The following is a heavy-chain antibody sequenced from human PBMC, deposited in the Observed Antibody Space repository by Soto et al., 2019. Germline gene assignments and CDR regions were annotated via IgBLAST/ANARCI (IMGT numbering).Heavy chain of an antibody. D-gene: IGHD3-10*01. V-gene: IGHV3-30*18. CDR2: ISYDGSNK. CDR1: GFTFSSYG. CDR3: AKDSGRIGELLYYFDY. J-gene: IGHJ4*02. Sequence: QVQLVESGGGVVQPGRSLRLSCAASGFTFSSYGMHWVRQAPGKGLEWVAVISYDGSNKYYADSVKGRFTISRDNSKNTLYLQMNSLRAEDTAVYYCAKDSGRIGELLYYFDYWGQGTLVTVSS.